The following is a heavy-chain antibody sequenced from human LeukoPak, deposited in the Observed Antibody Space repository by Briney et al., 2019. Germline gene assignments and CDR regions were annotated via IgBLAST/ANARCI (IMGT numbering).Heavy chain of an antibody. CDR1: GFTFSDHY. D-gene: IGHD1-26*01. CDR2: IRNKANSYTT. J-gene: IGHJ4*02. Sequence: GGSLRLSCAASGFTFSDHYIDWVRQAPGKGLEWVGRIRNKANSYTTEYAVSVKGRFIISRDDSKNSLYLRMNSLKTEDTAVYYCARVGIVGATGYLDNWGQGTLVTVSS. CDR3: ARVGIVGATGYLDN. V-gene: IGHV3-72*01.